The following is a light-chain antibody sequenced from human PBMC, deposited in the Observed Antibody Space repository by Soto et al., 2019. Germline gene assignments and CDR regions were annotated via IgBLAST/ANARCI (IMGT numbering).Light chain of an antibody. CDR2: DAS. V-gene: IGKV3-11*02. CDR3: QYHTDWPPYT. J-gene: IGKJ2*01. CDR1: QSVSSN. Sequence: EIVMTQSPATLSVSPGERATLSCRASQSVSSNLAWYQQKPGQAPRLLIYDASTRVTGIPARFSGNGSGRDFTLTISSLEPEDFAVYYCQYHTDWPPYTFGQGTTLEI.